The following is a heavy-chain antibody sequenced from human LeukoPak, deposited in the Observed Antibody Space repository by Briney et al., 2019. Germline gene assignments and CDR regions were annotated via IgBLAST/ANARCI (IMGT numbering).Heavy chain of an antibody. V-gene: IGHV4-38-2*02. CDR1: GYSLTSGFN. D-gene: IGHD3-10*01. J-gene: IGHJ4*02. CDR2: MYHSGST. Sequence: SETLSLTCTVSGYSLTSGFNWVWIRQPPAKGLAWIGCMYHSGSTYYNPSLKSRFTIPVHTSKNQFSLKLTSVTAADTAVYYCVRDYPYGSVDYWGQGTLVTVSS. CDR3: VRDYPYGSVDY.